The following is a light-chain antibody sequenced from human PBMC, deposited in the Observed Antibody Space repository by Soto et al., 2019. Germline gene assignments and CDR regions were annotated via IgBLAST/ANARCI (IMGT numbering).Light chain of an antibody. CDR2: EVS. CDR3: SSYTISSTLV. V-gene: IGLV2-14*01. Sequence: QSALTQPASVSGSPGQSITISCTGTSSDVAGYNYVSWYQLHPGKAPKLMIYEVSNRPSGVSNRFSGSKSGNTASLTISGLQAEDEADYYCSSYTISSTLVFGGGTKVTVL. CDR1: SSDVAGYNY. J-gene: IGLJ3*02.